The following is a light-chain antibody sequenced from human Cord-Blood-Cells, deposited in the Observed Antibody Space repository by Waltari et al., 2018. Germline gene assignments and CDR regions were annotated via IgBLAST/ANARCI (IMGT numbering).Light chain of an antibody. CDR2: DAS. V-gene: IGKV3-11*01. Sequence: EIVLTQSPATLSLSPVERATLSCRASQSVSSYLAWYQQKPGQAPRLLIYDASNRATGIPARFSGSVSGTDFTLTISSLEPEDFAVYYCQQRSNWPLTFGGGTKVEIK. CDR3: QQRSNWPLT. CDR1: QSVSSY. J-gene: IGKJ4*01.